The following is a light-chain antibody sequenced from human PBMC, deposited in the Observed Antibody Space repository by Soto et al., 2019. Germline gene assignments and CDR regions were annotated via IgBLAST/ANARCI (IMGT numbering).Light chain of an antibody. CDR1: SSDDGGYNY. V-gene: IGLV2-14*01. CDR3: TSYTSSSTLEV. J-gene: IGLJ2*01. Sequence: QSALTQPASVSGSPGQSITISCTGTSSDDGGYNYVSWYQQHPGKAPKLMIYDVSYRPAGVSNRFSGSKSGNTASLTSSGLKAEDEADYYCTSYTSSSTLEVFGGGTTLTVL. CDR2: DVS.